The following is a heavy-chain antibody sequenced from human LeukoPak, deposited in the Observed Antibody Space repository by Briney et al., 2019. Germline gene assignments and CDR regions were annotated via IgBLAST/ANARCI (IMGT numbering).Heavy chain of an antibody. V-gene: IGHV3-73*01. J-gene: IGHJ4*02. D-gene: IGHD2-2*02. CDR3: AREGCGATSCYTNDY. CDR1: GFTFSDSP. CDR2: IRTKATNYAP. Sequence: GGSLRLSCVASGFTFSDSPIHWVRQASGKGLEWVGRIRTKATNYAPAYAASVRGRFTISRDESENTVYLQMNSLETEDTAVYYCAREGCGATSCYTNDYWGQGTLVTVSS.